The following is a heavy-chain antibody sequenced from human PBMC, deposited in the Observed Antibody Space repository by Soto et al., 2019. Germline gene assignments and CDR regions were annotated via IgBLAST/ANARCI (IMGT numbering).Heavy chain of an antibody. J-gene: IGHJ4*02. D-gene: IGHD2-21*02. CDR2: INHSGST. CDR1: GGSFSGYY. Sequence: SETLSLTCAVYGGSFSGYYWSWIRQPPGKGLEWIGEINHSGSTNYNPSLKSRVTISVDTSKNQFSLKLSSVTAADTAVYYCARTVATAYFDYWGKGTLVTVSS. CDR3: ARTVATAYFDY. V-gene: IGHV4-34*01.